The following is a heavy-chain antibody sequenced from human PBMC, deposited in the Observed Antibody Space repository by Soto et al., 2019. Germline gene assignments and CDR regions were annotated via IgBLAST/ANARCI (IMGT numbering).Heavy chain of an antibody. CDR1: GGSISSGGYY. D-gene: IGHD6-6*01. Sequence: QVQLQESGPGLVKPSQTLSLTCTVSGGSISSGGYYWTWIRQHPGKGLEWIGYNYYSGITYYNPSLKSRVTISLDTSKNQCSLKLSSVTAADTAVYYWARGSSIAGLYYGMDVWGQGTTVTVSS. J-gene: IGHJ6*02. CDR2: NYYSGIT. V-gene: IGHV4-31*03. CDR3: ARGSSIAGLYYGMDV.